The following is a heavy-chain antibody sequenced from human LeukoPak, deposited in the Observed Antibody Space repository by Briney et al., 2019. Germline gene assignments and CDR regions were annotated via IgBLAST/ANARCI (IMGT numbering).Heavy chain of an antibody. CDR1: GFTFSSYS. Sequence: PGGSLRLSCAASGFTFSSYSMNWVRQAPGKGLEWVSSISSSSSYIYYADSVKGRFTISRDNAKNSLYLQMNSLRAEDTAVYYCARDTPYYYDSSGYSTDYWGQGTLVTVSS. J-gene: IGHJ4*02. CDR3: ARDTPYYYDSSGYSTDY. D-gene: IGHD3-22*01. V-gene: IGHV3-21*01. CDR2: ISSSSSYI.